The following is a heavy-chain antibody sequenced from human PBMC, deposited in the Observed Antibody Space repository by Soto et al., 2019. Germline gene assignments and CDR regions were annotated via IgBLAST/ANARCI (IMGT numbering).Heavy chain of an antibody. CDR3: ARSRHGSGSYTHFYYGLDV. CDR1: GFTFISYA. J-gene: IGHJ6*02. CDR2: ISFDGSSE. Sequence: QVQLVESGGGVVQPGRSLRLSCAASGFTFISYAMHWVRQAPGKGLEWVAVISFDGSSEYYADSVKCRFTISRDNSNNTVYLQMNSLRSEDTAVYYCARSRHGSGSYTHFYYGLDVWGQGTTVTVSS. V-gene: IGHV3-30-3*01. D-gene: IGHD3-10*01.